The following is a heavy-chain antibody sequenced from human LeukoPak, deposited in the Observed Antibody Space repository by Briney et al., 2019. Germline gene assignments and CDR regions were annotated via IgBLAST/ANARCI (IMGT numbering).Heavy chain of an antibody. CDR2: IYSGGST. V-gene: IGHV3-66*02. J-gene: IGHJ4*02. CDR3: ARADYGGNYGY. Sequence: GGSLRLSCAASGFTVSSNYMSWVRQAPGKGLEWVSVIYSGGSTYYADSVKGRFTISRDNSKNTLYLQMNSLRAEDTAVYYCARADYGGNYGYWGQGTLVTVSS. D-gene: IGHD4/OR15-4a*01. CDR1: GFTVSSNY.